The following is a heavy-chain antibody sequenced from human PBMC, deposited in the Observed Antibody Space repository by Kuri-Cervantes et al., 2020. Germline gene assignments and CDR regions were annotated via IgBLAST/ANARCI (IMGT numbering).Heavy chain of an antibody. CDR3: ARVIVVVVAATP. CDR2: IYYSGST. V-gene: IGHV4-31*03. Sequence: SETLSLTCTVSGGSISSSSYYWSWIRQHPGKGLEWIGYIYYSGSTYYNPSLKSRVTISVDTSKNQFSLKLSSVTAADTAVYYCARVIVVVVAATPWGQGTLVTVSS. D-gene: IGHD2-15*01. J-gene: IGHJ5*02. CDR1: GGSISSSSYY.